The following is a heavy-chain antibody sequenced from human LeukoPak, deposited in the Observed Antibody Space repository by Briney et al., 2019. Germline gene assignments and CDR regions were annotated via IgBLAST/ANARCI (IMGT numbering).Heavy chain of an antibody. CDR2: IYSSGST. CDR1: AGSITSYY. CDR3: ARLRYFDWRIYYFDY. V-gene: IGHV4-59*08. Sequence: PSETLSLTCTVSAGSITSYYWTWIRQPPGKGLEWIGYIYSSGSTNYNPSLKSRVTISVDTSKDQFSLKLSSVTAADTAVYYCARLRYFDWRIYYFDYWGQGTLVTVSS. J-gene: IGHJ4*02. D-gene: IGHD3-9*01.